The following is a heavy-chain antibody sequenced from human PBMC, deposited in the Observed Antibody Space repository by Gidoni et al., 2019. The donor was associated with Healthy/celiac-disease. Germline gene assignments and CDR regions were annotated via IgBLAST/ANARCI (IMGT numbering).Heavy chain of an antibody. J-gene: IGHJ3*02. Sequence: QLQLQESGPGLVKPSETLSLTCTVSGGSISSRSYYWVWIRQPPGKGLEWIGSIYYSGSTYYNPSLKSRVTISVDTSKTQFSLKLSSVTAADTAVYYCASVARIEYSSPLAAFDIWGQGTMVTVSS. V-gene: IGHV4-39*01. D-gene: IGHD6-6*01. CDR2: IYYSGST. CDR1: GGSISSRSYY. CDR3: ASVARIEYSSPLAAFDI.